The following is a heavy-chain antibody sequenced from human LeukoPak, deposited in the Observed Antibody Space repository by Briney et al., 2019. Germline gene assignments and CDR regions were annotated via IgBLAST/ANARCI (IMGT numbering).Heavy chain of an antibody. V-gene: IGHV1-2*02. J-gene: IGHJ5*02. CDR2: INPNSGGT. CDR1: GYTFTGYY. Sequence: ASVKVSCKASGYTFTGYYMHWVRQAPGQGLEWMGWINPNSGGTNYAQKFQGRVTMTRDTSISTAYMELSRLRSDDTAVYYCARGGMVGGWYWGDNWFDPWGQGTLVTVSS. CDR3: ARGGMVGGWYWGDNWFDP. D-gene: IGHD6-19*01.